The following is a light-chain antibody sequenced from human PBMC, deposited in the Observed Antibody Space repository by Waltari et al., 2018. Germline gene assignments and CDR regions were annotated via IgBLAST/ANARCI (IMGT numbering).Light chain of an antibody. CDR1: RSDVGGYNY. J-gene: IGLJ3*02. CDR2: EVT. CDR3: SSYAGGSWV. V-gene: IGLV2-8*01. Sequence: SALTQPPSASGSPGQSVTISCTGTRSDVGGYNYVSWYQQHPAKAPNLMIYEVTKRPSGVPDRFSGSKSGNTASLTVSGLQTEDEADYYCSSYAGGSWVFGGGTKLTVL.